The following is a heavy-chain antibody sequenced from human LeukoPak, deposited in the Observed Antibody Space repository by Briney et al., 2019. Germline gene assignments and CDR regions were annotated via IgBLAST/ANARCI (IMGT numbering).Heavy chain of an antibody. CDR2: XXSGGST. CDR1: GFTVSSXX. J-gene: IGHJ2*01. CDR3: ARDRVGWYSSGSFYWYFDL. V-gene: IGHV3-53*01. D-gene: IGHD6-19*01. Sequence: XSGFTVSSXXXXXGRXXPGKXXXGXXXXXSGGSTYYADSVKGRFTISRDNSKNTLYLQMNSLRAEDTAVYYCARDRVGWYSSGSFYWYFDLWGRGTLVTVSS.